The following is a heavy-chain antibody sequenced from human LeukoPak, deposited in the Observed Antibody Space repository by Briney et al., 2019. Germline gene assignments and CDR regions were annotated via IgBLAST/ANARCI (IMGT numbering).Heavy chain of an antibody. CDR3: AREGYCSSTSCYYFDY. CDR2: IYSGGRT. CDR1: GFTVSSDY. J-gene: IGHJ4*02. Sequence: PGGSLRLSCAASGFTVSSDYMSWVRQAPGKGLEWVSVIYSGGRTYYADSVKGRFTISRDNSKNTLYLQMNSLRAEDTAVYYCAREGYCSSTSCYYFDYWGQGTLVTVSS. V-gene: IGHV3-66*01. D-gene: IGHD2-2*01.